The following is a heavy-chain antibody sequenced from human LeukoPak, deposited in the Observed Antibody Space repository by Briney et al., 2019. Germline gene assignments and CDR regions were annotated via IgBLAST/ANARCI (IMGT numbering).Heavy chain of an antibody. CDR1: GGTFTDFY. J-gene: IGHJ2*01. Sequence: SETLSLTCAVDGGTFTDFYWAWIRQPPGKGLEWIGEINHSGSTNYSPSLKSRVTISLDTSKNQFFLRLTSGTAADTAVYYCAREDWYFDLWGRGTLVTVSS. V-gene: IGHV4-34*01. CDR2: INHSGST. CDR3: AREDWYFDL.